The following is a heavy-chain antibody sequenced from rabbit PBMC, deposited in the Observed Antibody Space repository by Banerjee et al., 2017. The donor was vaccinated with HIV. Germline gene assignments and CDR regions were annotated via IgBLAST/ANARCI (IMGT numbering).Heavy chain of an antibody. CDR1: GLSFSSGYD. CDR3: ARSSRYIGYFNYGYPTL. CDR2: IYAGSSGST. Sequence: QSLEESGGDLVKPGASLTLTCTASGLSFSSGYDMCWVRQAPGKGLEWIACIYAGSSGSTYYASWAKGRFTISKTSSTTVTLQMTSLTAADTATYFCARSSRYIGYFNYGYPTLWGPGTLVTVS. V-gene: IGHV1S40*01. J-gene: IGHJ4*01. D-gene: IGHD6-1*01.